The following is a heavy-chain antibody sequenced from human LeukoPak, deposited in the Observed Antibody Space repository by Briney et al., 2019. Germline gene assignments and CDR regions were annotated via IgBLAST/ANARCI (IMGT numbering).Heavy chain of an antibody. V-gene: IGHV3-23*01. Sequence: GGSLRLSCAASGFTFSSYAMSWVRQAPGKGLEWVSAISGSGGSTYYADSVKGRFTISRDNSKNTLYLQMNSLRAEDTAVYYCAKDYRAGNDFWGGYYVAMDAFDIWGQGTMVTVSS. CDR1: GFTFSSYA. J-gene: IGHJ3*02. CDR3: AKDYRAGNDFWGGYYVAMDAFDI. D-gene: IGHD3-3*01. CDR2: ISGSGGST.